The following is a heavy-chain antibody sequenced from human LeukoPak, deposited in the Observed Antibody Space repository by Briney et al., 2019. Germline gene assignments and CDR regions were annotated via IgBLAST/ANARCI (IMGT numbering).Heavy chain of an antibody. CDR1: SGPISNSNYY. CDR3: AMKSRDGYNSGSLPDY. V-gene: IGHV4-39*07. Sequence: PSETLSLTCTVSSGPISNSNYYWGWIRQPPGKGLEWIGSIFYSGSTDYNPSLKSRVTISVDTSKNQFSLKLSSVTAADTAVYYCAMKSRDGYNSGSLPDYWGQGTLVTVSS. J-gene: IGHJ4*02. CDR2: IFYSGST. D-gene: IGHD5-24*01.